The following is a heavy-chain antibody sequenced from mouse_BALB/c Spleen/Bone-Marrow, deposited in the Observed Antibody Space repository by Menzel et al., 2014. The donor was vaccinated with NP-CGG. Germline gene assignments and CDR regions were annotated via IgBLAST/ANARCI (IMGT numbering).Heavy chain of an antibody. V-gene: IGHV1-9*01. Sequence: VQGVESGAGLMKPGASVKISCKATGYTFXSYWIEWVKQRPGHGLEWIGEILPGRGSTNYNEKFKGKATFTSDTSSNTAYMQLSSLTSEDSAVYYCARWDTTAMDYWGQGTSVTVSS. J-gene: IGHJ4*01. CDR3: ARWDTTAMDY. D-gene: IGHD1-1*01. CDR2: ILPGRGST. CDR1: GYTFXSYW.